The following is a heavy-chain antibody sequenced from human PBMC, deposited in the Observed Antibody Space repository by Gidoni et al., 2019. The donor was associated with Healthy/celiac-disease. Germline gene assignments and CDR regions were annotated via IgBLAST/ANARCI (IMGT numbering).Heavy chain of an antibody. D-gene: IGHD7-27*01. CDR2: IYYSGST. CDR1: GGSSSSYY. J-gene: IGHJ6*02. Sequence: QVQLQESGPGLVKPSETLSLTCTVAGGSSSSYYWSWIRQPPGKGLEWIGYIYYSGSTNYNPSLKSRVTISVDTSKNQFSLKLSSVTAADTAVYYCAREGSGLPYYYGMDVWGQGTTVTVSS. CDR3: AREGSGLPYYYGMDV. V-gene: IGHV4-59*12.